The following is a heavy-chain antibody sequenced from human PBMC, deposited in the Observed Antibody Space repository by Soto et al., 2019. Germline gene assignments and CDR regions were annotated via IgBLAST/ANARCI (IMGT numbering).Heavy chain of an antibody. V-gene: IGHV1-2*04. Sequence: QVQLVQSGAEVKKPGASVKVSCKASGYTFTGYYMHWVRQAPGQGLEWMGWINPNSGDTNYAQKFQGWVTMTRDTSISTAYMELSRLRSDDTAVYYCARYNWNDDLDAFDIWGQGTMVTVSS. CDR1: GYTFTGYY. D-gene: IGHD1-1*01. J-gene: IGHJ3*02. CDR3: ARYNWNDDLDAFDI. CDR2: INPNSGDT.